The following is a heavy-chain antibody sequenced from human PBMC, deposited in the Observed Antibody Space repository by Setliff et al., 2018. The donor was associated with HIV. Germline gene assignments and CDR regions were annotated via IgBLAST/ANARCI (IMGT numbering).Heavy chain of an antibody. CDR3: ARDRHYYHSGAYHGSRDSLDF. CDR1: GESFSGYY. J-gene: IGHJ3*01. D-gene: IGHD3-22*01. V-gene: IGHV4-34*01. CDR2: INHSGST. Sequence: SETLSLTCAVYGESFSGYYWSWIRQPPGKGLEWIGDINHSGSTNYNPFLKSRVTISVDTSKNQFSLKLSSLTAADTAVYYCARDRHYYHSGAYHGSRDSLDFWGQGTMVTVSS.